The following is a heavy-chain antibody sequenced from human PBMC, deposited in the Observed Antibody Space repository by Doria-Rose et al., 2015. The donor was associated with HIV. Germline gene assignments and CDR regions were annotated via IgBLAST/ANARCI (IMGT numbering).Heavy chain of an antibody. CDR3: ARIKSSRWYHKYYFDF. V-gene: IGHV2-26*01. Sequence: SGPVLVKPTETLTLTCTVSGVSLSSPGMGVSWIRQPPGKALEWLASIFSDDERSYTTSPKSRLTISRGTSKSQVVLTMTDMDPVDTATYYCARIKSSRWYHKYYFDFWGQGTLVIVSA. D-gene: IGHD6-13*01. CDR1: GVSLSSPGMG. J-gene: IGHJ4*02. CDR2: IFSDDER.